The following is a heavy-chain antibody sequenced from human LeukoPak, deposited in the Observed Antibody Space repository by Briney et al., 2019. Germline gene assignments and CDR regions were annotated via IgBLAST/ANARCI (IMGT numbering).Heavy chain of an antibody. Sequence: ASVKVSCKASGGTFSSYAISWVRQATGQGLEWMGWMNPNSGNTGYAQKFQGRVTMTRNTSISTAYMELSSLRSEDTAVYYCARGLTMVRGVIIPYWGQGTLVTVSS. CDR2: MNPNSGNT. CDR3: ARGLTMVRGVIIPY. D-gene: IGHD3-10*01. CDR1: GGTFSSYA. V-gene: IGHV1-8*02. J-gene: IGHJ4*02.